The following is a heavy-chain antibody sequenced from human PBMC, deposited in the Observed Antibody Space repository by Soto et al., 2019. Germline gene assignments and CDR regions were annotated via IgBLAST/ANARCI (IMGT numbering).Heavy chain of an antibody. CDR1: GFTFSSYG. J-gene: IGHJ6*02. CDR3: AREGPDFLNDDYVWGSYRYSQYYYYGMDV. CDR2: IWYDGSNK. V-gene: IGHV3-33*08. Sequence: HPGGSLRLSCAASGFTFSSYGMHWVRQAPGKGLEWVAVIWYDGSNKYYADSVKGRFTISRDNSKNTLYLQMNSLRAEDTAVYYCAREGPDFLNDDYVWGSYRYSQYYYYGMDVWGQGTTVTVSS. D-gene: IGHD3-16*02.